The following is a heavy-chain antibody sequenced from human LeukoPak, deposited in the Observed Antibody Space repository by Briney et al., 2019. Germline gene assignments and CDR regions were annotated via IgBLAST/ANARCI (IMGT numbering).Heavy chain of an antibody. CDR2: ISYSGST. CDR1: GGSITVYY. D-gene: IGHD6-6*01. CDR3: ARGGSRTYTSSTLDY. V-gene: IGHV4-59*12. J-gene: IGHJ4*02. Sequence: SETLSLTCSVSGGSITVYYWNWLRQSPGKGLEWIGSISYSGSTNYNPSLKSRVTISIDTPKNRFSLKVSSVIAADTAMYYCARGGSRTYTSSTLDYWGQGTLVTVSS.